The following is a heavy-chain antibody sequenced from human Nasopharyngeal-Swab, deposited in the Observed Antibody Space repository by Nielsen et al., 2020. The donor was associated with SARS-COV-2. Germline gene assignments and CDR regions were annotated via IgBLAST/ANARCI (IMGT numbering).Heavy chain of an antibody. Sequence: SVKVSCNASGGTFSSYAISWVRQAPGQGLEWMGGIIPIFGTANYAQKFQGRVTITADESTSTAYMELSSLRSEDTAVYYCARGSYSSSLYYGMDVWGQGTTVTVSS. D-gene: IGHD6-13*01. J-gene: IGHJ6*02. CDR3: ARGSYSSSLYYGMDV. V-gene: IGHV1-69*13. CDR1: GGTFSSYA. CDR2: IIPIFGTA.